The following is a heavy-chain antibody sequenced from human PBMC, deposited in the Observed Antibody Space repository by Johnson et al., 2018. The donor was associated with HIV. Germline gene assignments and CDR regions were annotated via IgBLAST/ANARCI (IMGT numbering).Heavy chain of an antibody. CDR1: GFTFSSYG. CDR2: ISSDVNNK. Sequence: QVQLVESGGGVVQPGGSLRLSCAASGFTFSSYGMPWVRQAPGKGLEWVALISSDVNNKFYADSVKGRFTTSSDNSKNTLYLQMNSLTGEDTAIYYWAAGGGGCYPSHWGFCAFDIWGRGTMVTVSS. CDR3: AAGGGGCYPSHWGFCAFDI. D-gene: IGHD2-21*01. J-gene: IGHJ3*02. V-gene: IGHV3-30*03.